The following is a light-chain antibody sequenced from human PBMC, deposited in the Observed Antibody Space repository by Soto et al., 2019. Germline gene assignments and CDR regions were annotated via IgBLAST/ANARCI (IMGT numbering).Light chain of an antibody. J-gene: IGLJ2*01. V-gene: IGLV2-23*01. CDR1: SSDVGSYNL. CDR3: CSYAGSSTLL. CDR2: EGN. Sequence: QSVLTQPASVSGSPGQSITISCTGTSSDVGSYNLVSWYQQHPGKAPKVMIYEGNKRPSGVANRFSGSKSGNTASLTISGLQAEDEADYYCCSYAGSSTLLFGGGTKLTVL.